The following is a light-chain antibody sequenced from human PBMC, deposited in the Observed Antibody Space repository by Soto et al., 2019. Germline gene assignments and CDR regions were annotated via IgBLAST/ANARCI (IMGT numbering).Light chain of an antibody. CDR3: QQYGSSPGT. CDR2: GAS. CDR1: QSVSSSY. V-gene: IGKV3-20*01. J-gene: IGKJ1*01. Sequence: EIVLTQSPGTLSLSPGERATLSCRASQSVSSSYLAWYLQKPGQAPILLIYGASTRATGIPGRFSGSGSGTDCTLTISRLEPEDFAVYYCQQYGSSPGTFGQGTKVEIK.